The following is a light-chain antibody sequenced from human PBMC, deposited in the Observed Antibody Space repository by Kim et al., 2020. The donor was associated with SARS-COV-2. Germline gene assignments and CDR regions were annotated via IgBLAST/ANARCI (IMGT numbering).Light chain of an antibody. J-gene: IGKJ2*01. CDR1: QSVGSY. CDR3: PQRNNWPNT. Sequence: CVAPGARAALACRASQSVGSYLAWYQQRPDQTPSLLIYDAAKRATGIPARFSGCGCGTDFTLTIISLESKDLALYYCPQRNNWPNTLGQGTKLEI. V-gene: IGKV3-11*01. CDR2: DAA.